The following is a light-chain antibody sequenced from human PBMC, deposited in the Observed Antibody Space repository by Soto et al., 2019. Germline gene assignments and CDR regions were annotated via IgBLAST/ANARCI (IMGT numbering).Light chain of an antibody. CDR3: SSYTTSNTLV. J-gene: IGLJ2*01. CDR1: SSDVGAYTY. Sequence: QSALTQPASVSGSPGQSLTISCTGSSSDVGAYTYVSWYQQHPGKAPKLMIFEVSDRPSGVSNRFSGSKSGNTASLTISGLQAEDEADYYCSSYTTSNTLVFGGGTKVTVL. CDR2: EVS. V-gene: IGLV2-14*01.